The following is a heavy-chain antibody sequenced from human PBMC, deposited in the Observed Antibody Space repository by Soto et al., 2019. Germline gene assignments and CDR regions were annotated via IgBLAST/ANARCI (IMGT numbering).Heavy chain of an antibody. CDR2: ISSSSSYI. Sequence: GGPLRLSCAASGFTFTDYYMTWIRQAPGKGLEWVSSISSSSSYIYYADSVKGRFTISRDNAKNSLYLQMNSLRAEDTAVYYCARVGRVAGRPFDAFDIWGQGTMVTVSS. CDR1: GFTFTDYY. CDR3: ARVGRVAGRPFDAFDI. J-gene: IGHJ3*02. D-gene: IGHD6-19*01. V-gene: IGHV3-11*06.